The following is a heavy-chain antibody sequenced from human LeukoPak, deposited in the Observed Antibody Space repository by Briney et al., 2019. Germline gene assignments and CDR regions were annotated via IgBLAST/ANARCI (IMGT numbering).Heavy chain of an antibody. D-gene: IGHD5-12*01. V-gene: IGHV4-4*07. CDR2: TYTSGST. J-gene: IGHJ5*02. CDR3: ARDMRRGYSGYDWPNWFDP. Sequence: SETLSLTCTVSGGSISSYYWSWIRQPAGKGLEWIGRTYTSGSTNYNPSLKSRVTMSVDTSKNQFSLKLSSVTAADTAVYYCARDMRRGYSGYDWPNWFDPWGQGTLVTVSS. CDR1: GGSISSYY.